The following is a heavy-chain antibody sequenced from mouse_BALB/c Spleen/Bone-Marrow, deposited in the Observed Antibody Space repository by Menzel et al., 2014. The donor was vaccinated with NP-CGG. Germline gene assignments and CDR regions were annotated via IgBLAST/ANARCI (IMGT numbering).Heavy chain of an antibody. CDR2: IDPANGNT. Sequence: EVQLQQSGAELVKPGASVKLSCTASGFNIKDTYMHWVKQRPEQGLAWIGRIDPANGNTKYDPKFQGKATITADTSSNTAYLQLSSLTSEDTAVYYCARYYYGSSYFDYWGQGTTLTVSS. J-gene: IGHJ2*01. D-gene: IGHD1-1*01. CDR3: ARYYYGSSYFDY. V-gene: IGHV14-3*02. CDR1: GFNIKDTY.